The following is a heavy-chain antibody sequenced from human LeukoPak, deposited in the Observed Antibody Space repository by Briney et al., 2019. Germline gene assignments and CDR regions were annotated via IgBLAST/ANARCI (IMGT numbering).Heavy chain of an antibody. Sequence: PGGSLRLSCAASGFTFSPYPMNWVRQAPGKGLEWVSYISGPSDTIHYADSVKGRFTISRDNAKSSLYLQMNSLGAEDTAVYYCARDLGRDRYFDSWGQGTLVTVSS. J-gene: IGHJ4*02. D-gene: IGHD5-24*01. CDR2: ISGPSDTI. CDR1: GFTFSPYP. V-gene: IGHV3-48*04. CDR3: ARDLGRDRYFDS.